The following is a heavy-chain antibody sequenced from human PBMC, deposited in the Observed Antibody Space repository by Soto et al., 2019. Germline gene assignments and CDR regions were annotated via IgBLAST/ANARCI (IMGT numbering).Heavy chain of an antibody. D-gene: IGHD6-19*01. Sequence: QVQLVQYGAEVKKPGSSVNVSCKASGGTFSSYAISWVLQAPVQGLEWMGWIIPIFGTANYAQKCQGRVTINADESTSTAYMELSSLRSEDTAVYYCARTDIAVADWGAFDIWGQGTMVTVSS. CDR1: GGTFSSYA. V-gene: IGHV1-69*01. J-gene: IGHJ3*02. CDR3: ARTDIAVADWGAFDI. CDR2: IIPIFGTA.